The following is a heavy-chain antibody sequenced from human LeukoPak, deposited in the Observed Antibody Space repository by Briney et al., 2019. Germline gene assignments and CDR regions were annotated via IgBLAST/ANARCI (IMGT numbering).Heavy chain of an antibody. CDR3: ARADYYDSSGPTFPFDY. CDR1: GFTFSSYA. D-gene: IGHD3-22*01. Sequence: GGSLRLSCAASGFTFSSYAMHWVRQAPGKGLEYVSAISRNGGSTYYANSVKGRFTISRDNSKNTRYLQMGNLRAEDMAVYYCARADYYDSSGPTFPFDYWGQGTLVTVSS. V-gene: IGHV3-64*01. CDR2: ISRNGGST. J-gene: IGHJ4*02.